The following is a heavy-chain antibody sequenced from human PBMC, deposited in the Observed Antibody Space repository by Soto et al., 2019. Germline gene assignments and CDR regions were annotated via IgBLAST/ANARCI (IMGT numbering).Heavy chain of an antibody. J-gene: IGHJ4*02. CDR2: INDDGIST. CDR1: GLTFSMYW. Sequence: LRLSCAASGLTFSMYWMHWVRQVPGKGPEWVSRINDDGISTNYADSVKGRFTISRDNAKNTLYLQMNALRVEDTAVYYCTRGPRSTSTGTGAFWGQGTLVTSPQ. V-gene: IGHV3-74*01. D-gene: IGHD1-1*01. CDR3: TRGPRSTSTGTGAF.